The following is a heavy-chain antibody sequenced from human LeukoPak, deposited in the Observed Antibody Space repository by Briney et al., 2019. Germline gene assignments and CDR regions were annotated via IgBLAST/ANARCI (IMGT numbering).Heavy chain of an antibody. V-gene: IGHV4-39*01. Sequence: SETLSLTCTVSGGSISSYYWGWIRQPPGKGLEWIGSIYYSGSTYYNPSLKSRVTISVDTSKNQFSLKLSSVTAADTAVYYCARLYSSSWETFDYWGQGTLVTVSS. CDR2: IYYSGST. CDR3: ARLYSSSWETFDY. CDR1: GGSISSYY. D-gene: IGHD6-13*01. J-gene: IGHJ4*02.